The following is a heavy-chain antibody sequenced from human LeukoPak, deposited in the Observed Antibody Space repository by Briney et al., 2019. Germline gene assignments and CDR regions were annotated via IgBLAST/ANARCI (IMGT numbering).Heavy chain of an antibody. D-gene: IGHD5-18*01. V-gene: IGHV1-69*04. Sequence: SVKVSCKASGGTFSSYAISWVRQAPGQGLEWIGRIIPILGIANYAQKFQGRVTITADKSTSTAYMELSSLRSEDTAVYYCARDSVDTAMVTGTDYWGQGTLVTVSS. J-gene: IGHJ4*02. CDR2: IIPILGIA. CDR1: GGTFSSYA. CDR3: ARDSVDTAMVTGTDY.